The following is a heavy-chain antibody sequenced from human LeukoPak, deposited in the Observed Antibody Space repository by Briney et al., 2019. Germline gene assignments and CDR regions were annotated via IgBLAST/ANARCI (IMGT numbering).Heavy chain of an antibody. Sequence: GGSLRLSCAASGFTFDDYAMHWVRQAPGKGLEWVSGISWNSGSIGYADSVKGRFTISRDNAKNSLYLQMNSLRAEDTALYYCAKTIVGATLDAFDIWGQGTMVTVSS. V-gene: IGHV3-9*01. CDR2: ISWNSGSI. CDR1: GFTFDDYA. J-gene: IGHJ3*02. D-gene: IGHD1-26*01. CDR3: AKTIVGATLDAFDI.